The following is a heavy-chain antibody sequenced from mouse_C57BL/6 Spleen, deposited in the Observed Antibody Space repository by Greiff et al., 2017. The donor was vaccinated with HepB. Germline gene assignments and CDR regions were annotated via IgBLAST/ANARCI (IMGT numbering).Heavy chain of an antibody. CDR1: GYTFTSYW. D-gene: IGHD2-4*01. CDR2: IDPSDSYT. J-gene: IGHJ4*01. V-gene: IGHV1-69*01. Sequence: VQLQQSGAELVMPGASVKLSCKASGYTFTSYWMHWVKQRPGQGLEWIGEIDPSDSYTNYNQKFKGKSTLTVDKSSSPAYMQLSSLTSEDSAVYYCAGSDYLYAMDYWGQRTSVTVSS. CDR3: AGSDYLYAMDY.